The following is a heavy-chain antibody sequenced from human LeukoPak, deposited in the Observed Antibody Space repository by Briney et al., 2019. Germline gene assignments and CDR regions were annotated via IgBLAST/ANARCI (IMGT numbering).Heavy chain of an antibody. D-gene: IGHD6-13*01. J-gene: IGHJ4*02. Sequence: GGSLRLSCAASGITVSSNYMSWVRQAPGKGLEWVANIKHDGGEKYYVDSVKGRFTISRDNAKNSLYLQMSSLRAEDTAVYYCARVGRAEGTLEDYWGQGTLATVSS. CDR3: ARVGRAEGTLEDY. CDR2: IKHDGGEK. CDR1: GITVSSNY. V-gene: IGHV3-7*01.